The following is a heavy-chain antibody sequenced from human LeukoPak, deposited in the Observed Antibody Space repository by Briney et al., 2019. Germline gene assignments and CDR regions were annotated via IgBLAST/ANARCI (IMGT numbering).Heavy chain of an antibody. D-gene: IGHD6-19*01. CDR2: IYTSGST. CDR1: GGSFSGYY. J-gene: IGHJ5*02. CDR3: ARDRARSGWGSESFDP. V-gene: IGHV4-59*10. Sequence: SETLFLTCAVYGGSFSGYYWSWIRQPPGKGLEWIGRIYTSGSTNYNPSLKSRVTMSVDTSKNQLSLKLSSVTAADTAVYFCARDRARSGWGSESFDPWGQGTLVTVSS.